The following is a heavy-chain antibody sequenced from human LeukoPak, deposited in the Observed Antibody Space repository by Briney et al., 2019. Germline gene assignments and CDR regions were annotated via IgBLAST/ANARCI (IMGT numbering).Heavy chain of an antibody. D-gene: IGHD3-22*01. CDR1: GGSISSYY. V-gene: IGHV4-59*12. Sequence: KSSETLSLTCTVSGGSISSYYWSWIRQPPGKGLEWIGYIYYSGSTNYNPSLKSRVTISVDTSKNQFSLKLSSVTAADTAVYYCASEWLGYDSSGYYFWGQGTLVTVSS. J-gene: IGHJ4*02. CDR3: ASEWLGYDSSGYYF. CDR2: IYYSGST.